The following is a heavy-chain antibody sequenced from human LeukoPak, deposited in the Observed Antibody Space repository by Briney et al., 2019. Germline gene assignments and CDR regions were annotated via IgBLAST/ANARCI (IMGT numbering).Heavy chain of an antibody. CDR1: GGSISSYY. Sequence: SETLSLTCTVSGGSISSYYWSWIRQPPGKGLEWIGYIYYSGSTNYKSSLKSRVTISVDTSKNQFSLKLSSVTAADTAVYYCAGTTEGGYSYGYFYYYYMDVWGKGTTVTISS. V-gene: IGHV4-59*01. CDR2: IYYSGST. CDR3: AGTTEGGYSYGYFYYYYMDV. D-gene: IGHD5-18*01. J-gene: IGHJ6*03.